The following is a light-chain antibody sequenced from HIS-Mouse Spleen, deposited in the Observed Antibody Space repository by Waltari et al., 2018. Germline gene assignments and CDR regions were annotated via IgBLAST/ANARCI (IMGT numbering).Light chain of an antibody. V-gene: IGLV2-23*01. CDR1: SSDVGSYNL. J-gene: IGLJ3*02. CDR2: EGS. CDR3: CSYAGSSTWV. Sequence: QSALTQPASVSGSPGQSITISCTGTSSDVGSYNLVSWYPQHPGKAPKLMIYEGSKRPSGVSNRFSGSKSGNTASLTISGLQAEDEADYYCCSYAGSSTWVFGGGPKLTVL.